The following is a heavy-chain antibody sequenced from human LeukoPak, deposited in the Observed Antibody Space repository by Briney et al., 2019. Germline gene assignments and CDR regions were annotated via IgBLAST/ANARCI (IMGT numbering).Heavy chain of an antibody. Sequence: KTGGSLRLSCAASGFTFNTYSFNWVRQAPGKGLEWVSSISSGSSYIFYADSVKGRFTISRDNAKSSLYLQINSLRAEDTAVYYCARVEWRQFPDYWGQGTLVTVSS. V-gene: IGHV3-21*01. D-gene: IGHD5-24*01. CDR3: ARVEWRQFPDY. J-gene: IGHJ4*02. CDR1: GFTFNTYS. CDR2: ISSGSSYI.